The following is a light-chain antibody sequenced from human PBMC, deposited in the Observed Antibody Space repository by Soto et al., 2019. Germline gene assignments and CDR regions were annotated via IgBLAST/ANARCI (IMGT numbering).Light chain of an antibody. V-gene: IGKV3-15*01. J-gene: IGKJ1*01. CDR3: QQYDNWPWT. Sequence: ETVMTQSPATLSVSPGERATLSCRASQSISNNLAWYQQKPGQAPRLLMYGASTRATGIPARFSGSGSGTEFTLTISSLQSGDFAVYYCQQYDNWPWTVGQGTKLEIK. CDR2: GAS. CDR1: QSISNN.